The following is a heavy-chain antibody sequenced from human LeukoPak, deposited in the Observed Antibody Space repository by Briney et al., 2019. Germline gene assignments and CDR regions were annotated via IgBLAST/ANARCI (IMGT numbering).Heavy chain of an antibody. V-gene: IGHV4-61*01. CDR1: GSSISSSSYY. J-gene: IGHJ3*02. CDR2: IYDSGRT. CDR3: ARDLYGDYAFDI. D-gene: IGHD4-17*01. Sequence: SETLSLTCTVSGSSISSSSYYWGWIRQPPGKGLEWIGYIYDSGRTNYNPSLKSRVTISVDTSRKQFSLKLSSVTAADTAVYYCARDLYGDYAFDIWGQGTLVTVSS.